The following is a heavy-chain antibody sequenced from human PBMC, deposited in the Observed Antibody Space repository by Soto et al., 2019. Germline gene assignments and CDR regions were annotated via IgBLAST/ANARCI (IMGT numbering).Heavy chain of an antibody. D-gene: IGHD1-26*01. Sequence: PGESLKISCKGSGYSFSNYWLGGVRHLPGKGLEWMGCIYPGDSDTRYSPSFQGQVTISADKSISTAYLQWNSLEASDTATYYCARQRGSYPSVFDYWGQGTLVTVSS. CDR1: GYSFSNYW. V-gene: IGHV5-51*01. J-gene: IGHJ4*02. CDR2: IYPGDSDT. CDR3: ARQRGSYPSVFDY.